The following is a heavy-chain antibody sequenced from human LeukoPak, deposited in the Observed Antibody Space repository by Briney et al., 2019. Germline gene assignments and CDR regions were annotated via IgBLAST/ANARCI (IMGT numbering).Heavy chain of an antibody. V-gene: IGHV1-69*06. J-gene: IGHJ5*02. CDR3: ARGAVSSSSWYSFQRFKRYWFDP. D-gene: IGHD6-13*01. CDR2: IIPIFGTA. CDR1: GYTFTSYF. Sequence: ASVKVSCKASGYTFTSYFIHWVRQAPGQGLEWMGGIIPIFGTANYAQKFQGRVTITADKSTSTAYMELSSLRSEDTAVYYCARGAVSSSSWYSFQRFKRYWFDPWGQGTLVTVSS.